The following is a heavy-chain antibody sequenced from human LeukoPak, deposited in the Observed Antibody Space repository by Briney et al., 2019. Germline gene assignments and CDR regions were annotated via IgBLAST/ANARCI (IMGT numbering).Heavy chain of an antibody. Sequence: PSETLSLTCTVSGGSISSYYWSWIRQPPGKGLEWIGYIYYSGSTNYNPSLKSRVTISVDTSKNQFSLKLSSVTAADTAVYYCARDTYYYDSSGCYRVFDYWGQGTLVTVSS. J-gene: IGHJ4*02. CDR2: IYYSGST. D-gene: IGHD3-22*01. V-gene: IGHV4-59*01. CDR3: ARDTYYYDSSGCYRVFDY. CDR1: GGSISSYY.